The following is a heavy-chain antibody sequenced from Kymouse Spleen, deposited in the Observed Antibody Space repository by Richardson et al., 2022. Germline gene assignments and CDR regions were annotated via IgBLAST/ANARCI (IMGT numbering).Heavy chain of an antibody. CDR1: GYTFTGYY. D-gene: IGHD5-12*01. V-gene: IGHV1-2*04. CDR3: ARDQGYDYYYYYGMDV. J-gene: IGHJ6*02. Sequence: QVQLVQSGAEVKKPGASVKVSCKASGYTFTGYYMHWVRQAPGQGLEWMGWINPNSGGTNYAQKFQGWVTMTRDTSISTAYMELSRLRSDDTAVYYCARDQGYDYYYYYGMDVWGQGTTVTVSS. CDR2: INPNSGGT.